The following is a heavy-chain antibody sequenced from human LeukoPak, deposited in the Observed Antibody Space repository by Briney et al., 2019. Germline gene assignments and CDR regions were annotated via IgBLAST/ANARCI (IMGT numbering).Heavy chain of an antibody. CDR3: AKGSVATITGRFDY. CDR1: GFTFDDYA. CDR2: ISWNSGSI. Sequence: PGRSLRLSCAASGFTFDDYAMHWVRQAPGKGLEWVSGISWNSGSIGYADSVEGRFTISRDNAKNSLYLQMNSLRAEDMALYYCAKGSVATITGRFDYWGQGTLVTVSS. V-gene: IGHV3-9*03. D-gene: IGHD5-12*01. J-gene: IGHJ4*02.